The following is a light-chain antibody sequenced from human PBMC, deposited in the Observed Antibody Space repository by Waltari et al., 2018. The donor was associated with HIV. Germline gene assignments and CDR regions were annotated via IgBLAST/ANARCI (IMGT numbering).Light chain of an antibody. CDR1: SSAVGGYDS. J-gene: IGLJ2*01. CDR3: SSYTSSSALDVV. V-gene: IGLV2-14*03. Sequence: QSALTQPASVSGSPGQSITISCTGTSSAVGGYDSVSWSQQHPGKAPKLMIFDVSNRPSGVSNRFSGSKSGNTASLTISGLQAEDEADYYCSSYTSSSALDVVFGGGTKLTVL. CDR2: DVS.